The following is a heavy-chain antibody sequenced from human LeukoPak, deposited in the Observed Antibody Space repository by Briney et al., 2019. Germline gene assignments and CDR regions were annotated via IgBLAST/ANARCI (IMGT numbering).Heavy chain of an antibody. J-gene: IGHJ4*02. CDR2: ISYDGSNK. CDR1: GFTFSSYA. D-gene: IGHD3-3*01. CDR3: ASQESG. V-gene: IGHV3-30-3*01. Sequence: GGSLRLSCAASGFTFSSYAMHWVRQAPGKGLEWVAVISYDGSNKYYADSVKGRFTISRDNSKNTLYLQMNSLRAEDTAVYYCASQESGWGQGTLVTVSS.